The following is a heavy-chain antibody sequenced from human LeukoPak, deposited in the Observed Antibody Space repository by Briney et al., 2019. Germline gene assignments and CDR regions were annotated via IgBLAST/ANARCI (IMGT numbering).Heavy chain of an antibody. CDR1: GGSISSSSYY. J-gene: IGHJ4*02. Sequence: PSETLSLTCTVSGGSISSSSYYWGWIRQPPGKGLEWIGSIYYSGSTYYNPSLKSRVTISVDTSKNQFSLILSSVTATDTAVYYCARFSGTTWAFDLWGQGTLVAVSS. D-gene: IGHD1-14*01. CDR2: IYYSGST. CDR3: ARFSGTTWAFDL. V-gene: IGHV4-39*01.